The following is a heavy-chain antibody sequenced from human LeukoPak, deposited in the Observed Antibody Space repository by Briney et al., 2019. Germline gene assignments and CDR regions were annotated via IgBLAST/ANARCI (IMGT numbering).Heavy chain of an antibody. CDR3: ARQKIYCSSTSCYPPDWFDP. CDR1: GGSISSGDYY. Sequence: SETLSLTCTVSGGSISSGDYYWSWIRQPPGKGLEWIGYIYYSGSTYYNPSLKSRVTISVDTSKNQFSLKLSSVTAADTAVYYCARQKIYCSSTSCYPPDWFDPWGQGTLVTVSS. V-gene: IGHV4-30-4*01. J-gene: IGHJ5*02. CDR2: IYYSGST. D-gene: IGHD2-2*01.